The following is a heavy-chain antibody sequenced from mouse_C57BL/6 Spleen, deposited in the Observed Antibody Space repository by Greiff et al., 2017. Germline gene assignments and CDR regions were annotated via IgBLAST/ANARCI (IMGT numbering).Heavy chain of an antibody. D-gene: IGHD2-4*01. V-gene: IGHV1-64*01. Sequence: QVQLKQPGAELVKPGASVKLSCKASGYTFTSYWMHWVKQRPGQGLEWIGMIHPNSGSTNYNEKFKSKATLTVDKSSSTAYMQLSSLTSEDSAVYYCARPGYYDYDDYWGQGTTLTVSS. CDR1: GYTFTSYW. J-gene: IGHJ2*01. CDR3: ARPGYYDYDDY. CDR2: IHPNSGST.